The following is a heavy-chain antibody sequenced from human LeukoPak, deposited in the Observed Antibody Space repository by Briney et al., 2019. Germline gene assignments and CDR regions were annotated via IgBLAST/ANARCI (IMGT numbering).Heavy chain of an antibody. CDR2: IYYSGST. V-gene: IGHV4-59*08. J-gene: IGHJ4*02. CDR1: GGSISSYY. Sequence: PSETLSLTCTVSGGSISSYYWSWIRQPPGKGLEWIGYIYYSGSTNYNPSLKSRVTISVDTSKNQFSLKLSSVTAADTAVYYCARLEWELFPFDYWGQGTLVTVSS. CDR3: ARLEWELFPFDY. D-gene: IGHD1-26*01.